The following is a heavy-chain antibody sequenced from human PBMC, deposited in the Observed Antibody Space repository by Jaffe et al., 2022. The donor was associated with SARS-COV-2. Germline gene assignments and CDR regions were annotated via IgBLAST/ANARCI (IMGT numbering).Heavy chain of an antibody. Sequence: QVQLVESGGGVVQPGRSLRLSCAASGFTFSSYGMHWVRQAPGKGLEWVAVIWYDGSNKYYADSVKGRFTISRDNSKNTLYLQMNSLRAEDTAVYYCARDSKDEYSSGWFDAFDIWGQGTMVTVSS. CDR3: ARDSKDEYSSGWFDAFDI. V-gene: IGHV3-33*01. CDR1: GFTFSSYG. J-gene: IGHJ3*02. D-gene: IGHD6-19*01. CDR2: IWYDGSNK.